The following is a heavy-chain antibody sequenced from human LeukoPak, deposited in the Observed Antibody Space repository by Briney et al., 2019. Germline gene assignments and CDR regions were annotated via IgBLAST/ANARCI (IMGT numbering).Heavy chain of an antibody. J-gene: IGHJ6*03. V-gene: IGHV1-2*02. Sequence: GASVKVSCKASGYTFTGFYIHWVRQAPGQGLEWMGWINPNSGGTNYAQKFQGRVTMTRDTSISTAYMELSRLRSDDTAVYYCATSITGTTMPYYYYYYMDVWGKGTTVTISS. CDR2: INPNSGGT. D-gene: IGHD1-20*01. CDR1: GYTFTGFY. CDR3: ATSITGTTMPYYYYYYMDV.